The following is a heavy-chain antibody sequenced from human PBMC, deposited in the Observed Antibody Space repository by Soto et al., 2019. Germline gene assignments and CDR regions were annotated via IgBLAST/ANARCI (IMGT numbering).Heavy chain of an antibody. J-gene: IGHJ4*02. Sequence: SSETLSLTCTVSGGSISSYYWSWIRQPPGKGLEWIGYIYYSGSTNYNPSLKSRVTISVDTSKNQFSLKLSSVTAADTAVYYCAAYDSSGYYDYWGQGTLVTVSS. CDR1: GGSISSYY. CDR2: IYYSGST. D-gene: IGHD3-22*01. CDR3: AAYDSSGYYDY. V-gene: IGHV4-59*01.